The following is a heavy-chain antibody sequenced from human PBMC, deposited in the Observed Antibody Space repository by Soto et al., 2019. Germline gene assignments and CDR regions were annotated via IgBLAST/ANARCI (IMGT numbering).Heavy chain of an antibody. J-gene: IGHJ6*02. Sequence: SVKVSCKASGGTFSSYAISWVRQAPGQGLEWMGGIIPIFGTANYAQKFQGRVTITADESTSTAYMELSSLRSEDTAVYYCASGVVVVAADYYGMDVWGQGTTVTVSS. CDR2: IIPIFGTA. V-gene: IGHV1-69*13. CDR1: GGTFSSYA. CDR3: ASGVVVVAADYYGMDV. D-gene: IGHD2-15*01.